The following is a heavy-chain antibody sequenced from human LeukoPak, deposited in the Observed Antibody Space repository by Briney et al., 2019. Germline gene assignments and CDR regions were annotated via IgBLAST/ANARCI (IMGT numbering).Heavy chain of an antibody. CDR2: IIPIFGTA. CDR1: GGTFSSYA. J-gene: IGHJ4*02. CDR3: AIAMAHGIPIAY. Sequence: SVKVSCKASGGTFSSYAISWVRQAPGQGLEWMGRIIPIFGTANYAQKFQGRVTITTDESTSTAYMELSSLRSENTTVYYCAIAMAHGIPIAYSGQRTPVTVSS. D-gene: IGHD5-24*01. V-gene: IGHV1-69*05.